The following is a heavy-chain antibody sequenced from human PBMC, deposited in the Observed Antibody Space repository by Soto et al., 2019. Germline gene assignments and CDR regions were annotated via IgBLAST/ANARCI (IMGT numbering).Heavy chain of an antibody. J-gene: IGHJ3*02. V-gene: IGHV4-31*03. CDR3: ARDRPSAFGYYPTFDI. CDR2: IYYSGST. CDR1: GGSISSGGYY. D-gene: IGHD2-15*01. Sequence: QVQLQESGPGLVKPSQTLSLTCTVSGGSISSGGYYWSWIRQHPGKGLEWIGYIYYSGSTYYNPSLKSRVTISVDTSKNQFSLKLSSVTAADTAVYYCARDRPSAFGYYPTFDIWGQGTMVTVSS.